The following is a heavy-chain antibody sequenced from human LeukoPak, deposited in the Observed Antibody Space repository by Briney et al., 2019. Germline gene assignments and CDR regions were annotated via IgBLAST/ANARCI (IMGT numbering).Heavy chain of an antibody. V-gene: IGHV1-18*01. CDR3: ASGRSSSWYYYGMDV. J-gene: IGHJ6*02. D-gene: IGHD6-13*01. CDR1: GYTFTSYG. CDR2: SSAHNGYT. Sequence: GASVKVSCTASGYTFTSYGSSWVRQAPGQGLEWTGWSSAHNGYTNYEQNFQGRVTMTTHTSTSTAYIELRSLRSDDTDVYSCASGRSSSWYYYGMDVWGQGTTVTVSS.